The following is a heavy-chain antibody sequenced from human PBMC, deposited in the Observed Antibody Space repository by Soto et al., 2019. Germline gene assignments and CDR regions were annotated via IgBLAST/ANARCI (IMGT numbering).Heavy chain of an antibody. Sequence: PSETLSLTCTVSGGSISSSSYYWGWIRQPPGKGLEWIGYIYYSGSTYYNPSLKSRVTISVDTSKNQFSLKLSSVTAADTAVYYCARVDSSGYQPFDYWGQGTLVTVSS. CDR1: GGSISSSSYY. D-gene: IGHD3-22*01. V-gene: IGHV4-30-4*08. J-gene: IGHJ4*02. CDR2: IYYSGST. CDR3: ARVDSSGYQPFDY.